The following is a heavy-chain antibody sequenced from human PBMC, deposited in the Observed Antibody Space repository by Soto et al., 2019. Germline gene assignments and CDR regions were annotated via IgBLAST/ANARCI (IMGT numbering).Heavy chain of an antibody. CDR2: IAPNNGYT. D-gene: IGHD2-21*02. CDR1: GYIFTDYY. Sequence: QVQLVQSGAEVKKPGASVKVPCKASGYIFTDYYIHWVRQTPGQGLEWMGFIAPNNGYTHYAQKFQGRVSLTRDTSSSTAYMGLSGLKSDDTAVYSCARGGNSVTGSWSFENWLDPWGQGTLVTVSS. CDR3: ARGGNSVTGSWSFENWLDP. V-gene: IGHV1-2*02. J-gene: IGHJ5*02.